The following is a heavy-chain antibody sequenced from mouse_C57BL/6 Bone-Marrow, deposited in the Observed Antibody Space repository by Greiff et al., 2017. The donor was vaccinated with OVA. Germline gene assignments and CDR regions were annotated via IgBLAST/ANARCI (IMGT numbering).Heavy chain of an antibody. CDR2: ISSGGDYI. CDR1: GFTFSSYA. CDR3: TRDGNWAYAMDY. J-gene: IGHJ4*01. Sequence: EVKLMESGEGLVKPGGSLKLSCAASGFTFSSYAMSWVRQTPEKRLEWVAYISSGGDYIYYADTVKGRFTISRDNARNTLYLQMSSLKSEDTAMYYCTRDGNWAYAMDYWGQGTSVTVSA. V-gene: IGHV5-9-1*02. D-gene: IGHD4-1*01.